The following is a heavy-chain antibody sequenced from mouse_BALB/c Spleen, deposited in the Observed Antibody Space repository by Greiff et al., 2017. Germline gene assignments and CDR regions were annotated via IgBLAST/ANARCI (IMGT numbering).Heavy chain of an antibody. Sequence: EVQLVESGGGLVQPGGSLRLSCATSGFTFTDYYMSWVRQPPGKALEWLGFIRNKANGYTTEYSASVKGRFTISRDNSQSILYLQMNTLRAEDSATYYCARDDYYGNYRAYWGQGTLVTVSA. V-gene: IGHV7-3*02. J-gene: IGHJ3*01. D-gene: IGHD2-1*01. CDR3: ARDDYYGNYRAY. CDR2: IRNKANGYTT. CDR1: GFTFTDYY.